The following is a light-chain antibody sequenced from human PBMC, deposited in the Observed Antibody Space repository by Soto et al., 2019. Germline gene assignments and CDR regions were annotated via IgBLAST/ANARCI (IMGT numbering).Light chain of an antibody. Sequence: EIVMTQAPATLSVSPGDRATLSCSASQSVGTSLAWFQQKPGQAHRLLIYVASTRATGVPARFSGGGSGTEFTLTISSLQSEDFAVYYCQQYNNWPPLTFGQGTKVEIK. CDR3: QQYNNWPPLT. CDR2: VAS. CDR1: QSVGTS. J-gene: IGKJ1*01. V-gene: IGKV3-15*01.